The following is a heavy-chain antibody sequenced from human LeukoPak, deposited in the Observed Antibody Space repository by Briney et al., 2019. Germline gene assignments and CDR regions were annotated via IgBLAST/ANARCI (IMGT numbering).Heavy chain of an antibody. Sequence: GGSLRLSCAASGFTFSGSAMHWVRQASGKGLEWVGRIRSKANSYATAYAASVKGRFTISRDDSKNTAYLQMNSLKTEDTAVYYCARSRARQDPLDYWAREPWSPSPQ. V-gene: IGHV3-73*01. J-gene: IGHJ4*02. CDR1: GFTFSGSA. D-gene: IGHD6-6*01. CDR2: IRSKANSYAT. CDR3: ARSRARQDPLDY.